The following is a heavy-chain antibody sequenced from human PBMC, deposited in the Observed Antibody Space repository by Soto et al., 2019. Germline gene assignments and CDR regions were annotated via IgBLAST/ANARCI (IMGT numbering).Heavy chain of an antibody. D-gene: IGHD2-2*01. V-gene: IGHV3-23*01. CDR3: ESSSTVLLPTTMTGWFDP. CDR2: ISNSGGRT. Sequence: EVQLLESGGGLVQPGGSLRLSCAASGFTFSNYAMSWVRQAPGKGLEWVSSISNSGGRTYYADSVKGRFAISRDNSKTRLYLQMTSLRPEDTAVYYCESSSTVLLPTTMTGWFDPWGQGTLVTVSS. CDR1: GFTFSNYA. J-gene: IGHJ5*02.